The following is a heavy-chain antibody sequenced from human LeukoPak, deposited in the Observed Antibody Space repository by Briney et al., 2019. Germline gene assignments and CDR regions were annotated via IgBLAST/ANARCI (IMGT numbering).Heavy chain of an antibody. D-gene: IGHD3-10*01. CDR3: ARDSWFGHYRFDY. J-gene: IGHJ4*02. CDR1: GFTFSSYG. Sequence: PGGSLRLSCAASGFTFSSYGMHWVRQAPGKGLEWVAVIWYDGSNKYYADSVKGRFTISRDNSKNTLYLQMNSLRAEDTAVYYCARDSWFGHYRFDYWGQETLVTVSS. CDR2: IWYDGSNK. V-gene: IGHV3-33*01.